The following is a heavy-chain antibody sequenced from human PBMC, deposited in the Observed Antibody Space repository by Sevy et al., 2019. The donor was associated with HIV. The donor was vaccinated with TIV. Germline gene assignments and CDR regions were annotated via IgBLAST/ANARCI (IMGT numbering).Heavy chain of an antibody. CDR2: ISSSGSTI. D-gene: IGHD6-19*01. Sequence: GGSLRLSCAASGFTFSDYYMSWIRQAPGKGLEWVSYISSSGSTIYYADSVKGRFTISRDNAKNSLYLQMNSLRAEDTDVYYCARRAVAVYFDYWGQGTLVTVSS. J-gene: IGHJ4*02. CDR1: GFTFSDYY. CDR3: ARRAVAVYFDY. V-gene: IGHV3-11*01.